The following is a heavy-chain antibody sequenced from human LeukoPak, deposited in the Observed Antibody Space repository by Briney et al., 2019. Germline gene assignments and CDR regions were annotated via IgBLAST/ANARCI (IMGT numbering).Heavy chain of an antibody. V-gene: IGHV3-66*03. D-gene: IGHD3/OR15-3a*01. CDR1: GFRVSDYY. CDR2: IRDSGEA. CDR3: ARDRAANQDWVEFDH. J-gene: IGHJ5*02. Sequence: PGGSVRLSCAVCGFRVSDYYMSWVGQAPGKGLEWVGLIRDSGEAFYADFARGRFAISRDESENTLYLQMNSLRVEDTAVYFCARDRAANQDWVEFDHWGQGTPVIVSS.